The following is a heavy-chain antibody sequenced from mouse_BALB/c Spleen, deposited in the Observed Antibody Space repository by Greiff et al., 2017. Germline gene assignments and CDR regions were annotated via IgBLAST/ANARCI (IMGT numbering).Heavy chain of an antibody. V-gene: IGHV1-87*01. Sequence: VQLQQSGAELARPGASVKLSCKASGYTFTSYWMQWVKQRPGQGLEWIGAIYPGDGDTRYTQKFKGKATLTADKSSSTAYMQLSSLASEDSAVYYCASGPYYYGSSYLDDWGQGTTLTVSS. CDR3: ASGPYYYGSSYLDD. D-gene: IGHD1-1*01. CDR1: GYTFTSYW. J-gene: IGHJ2*01. CDR2: IYPGDGDT.